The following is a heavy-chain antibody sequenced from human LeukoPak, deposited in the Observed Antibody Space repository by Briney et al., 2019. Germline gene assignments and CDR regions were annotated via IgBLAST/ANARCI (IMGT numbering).Heavy chain of an antibody. Sequence: GESLKISCKGSGYSFTSYWIVWVRQMPGKGLEWMGSIYPGDSNTKYSPSFQGQVTISADKSISTAYLQWSSLKASDTAMYYCARRAVAGYYFDSRGQGTLVTVSS. CDR3: ARRAVAGYYFDS. V-gene: IGHV5-51*01. J-gene: IGHJ4*02. CDR2: IYPGDSNT. D-gene: IGHD6-19*01. CDR1: GYSFTSYW.